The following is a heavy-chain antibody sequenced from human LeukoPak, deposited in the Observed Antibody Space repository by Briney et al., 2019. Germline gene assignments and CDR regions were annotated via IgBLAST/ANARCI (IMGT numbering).Heavy chain of an antibody. CDR2: IKTDGSST. Sequence: PGGSLRLSCAASGFTFSSYWMHGVRHAPGKGLVWVSRIKTDGSSTSYADSVKGRFTISRDNAKNMLYLQMNSLRAEDTAVYYCARRSIWGQGTLVTVSS. CDR1: GFTFSSYW. V-gene: IGHV3-74*01. J-gene: IGHJ4*02. CDR3: ARRSI.